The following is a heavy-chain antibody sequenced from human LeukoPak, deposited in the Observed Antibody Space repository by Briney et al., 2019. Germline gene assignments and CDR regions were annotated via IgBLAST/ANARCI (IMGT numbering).Heavy chain of an antibody. Sequence: PGGSLRLSCAASGFTFSSYSMNWVRQAPGKGLEWVSYISTTGNTIYYADSVKGRFTISRDNAKNSLYLQMNSLRAEDTAVYYCARVSSTAFDHWGQGTLVTVSS. CDR3: ARVSSTAFDH. CDR2: ISTTGNTI. V-gene: IGHV3-48*04. D-gene: IGHD1-26*01. J-gene: IGHJ4*02. CDR1: GFTFSSYS.